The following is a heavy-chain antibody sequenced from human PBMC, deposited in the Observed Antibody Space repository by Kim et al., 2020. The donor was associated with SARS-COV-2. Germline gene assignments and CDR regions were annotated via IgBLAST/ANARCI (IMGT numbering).Heavy chain of an antibody. CDR2: IYYSGST. CDR3: ARDDYDSSGYYFGFYYYYGMDV. D-gene: IGHD3-22*01. V-gene: IGHV4-39*07. CDR1: GGSISSSSYY. Sequence: SETLSLTCTVSGGSISSSSYYWGWIRQPPGKGLEWIGSIYYSGSTYYNPSLKSRVTISVDTSKNQFSLKLSSVTAADTAVYYCARDDYDSSGYYFGFYYYYGMDVWGQGTTVTV. J-gene: IGHJ6*02.